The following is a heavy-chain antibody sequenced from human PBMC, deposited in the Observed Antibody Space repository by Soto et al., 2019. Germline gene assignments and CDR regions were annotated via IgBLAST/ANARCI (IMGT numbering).Heavy chain of an antibody. CDR3: ASFDCSSTSCSPDV. J-gene: IGHJ6*04. D-gene: IGHD2-2*01. V-gene: IGHV4-4*02. CDR1: SGSISSSNW. Sequence: SETLSLTCAVSSGSISSSNWWSWVRQPPGKGLEWIGEIYHSGSTNYNPSLKSRVTISVDKSKNQFSLKLSSVTAADTAVYYCASFDCSSTSCSPDVWGKGTTVTVSS. CDR2: IYHSGST.